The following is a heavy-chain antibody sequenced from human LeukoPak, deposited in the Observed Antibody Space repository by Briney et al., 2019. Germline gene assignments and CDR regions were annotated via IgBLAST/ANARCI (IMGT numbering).Heavy chain of an antibody. CDR2: IYPGDSDT. D-gene: IGHD3-10*01. Sequence: HGESLKISCKGSGYSFTSYWLGWVRQMPGKGLEWMGIIYPGDSDTRYSPSFQGQVTISADKSISTAYLQRSSLKASDTAMYYCARREGELLPYYFDYWGQGTLVTVSS. J-gene: IGHJ4*02. V-gene: IGHV5-51*01. CDR3: ARREGELLPYYFDY. CDR1: GYSFTSYW.